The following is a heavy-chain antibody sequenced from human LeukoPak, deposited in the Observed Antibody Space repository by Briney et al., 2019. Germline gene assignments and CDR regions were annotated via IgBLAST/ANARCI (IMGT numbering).Heavy chain of an antibody. Sequence: GESLKISCKGSGYGFSTYWIGWVRQMPGKGLEYMGIIYPGESDMRYSPSFQGQVTISADKSKSTAYLEWSNLKASDTAIYYCARHEDSYGYGGRYYYYGMDVWGQGTTVTVSS. D-gene: IGHD5-18*01. CDR1: GYGFSTYW. V-gene: IGHV5-51*01. CDR3: ARHEDSYGYGGRYYYYGMDV. CDR2: IYPGESDM. J-gene: IGHJ6*02.